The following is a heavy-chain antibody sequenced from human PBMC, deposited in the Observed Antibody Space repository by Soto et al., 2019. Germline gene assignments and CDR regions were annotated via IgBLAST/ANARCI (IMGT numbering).Heavy chain of an antibody. CDR1: GGSISSSSYY. CDR3: ARPRRGSSSAGYDY. Sequence: PSETLSLTCTVSGGSISSSSYYWGWIRQPPGKGLEWIGSIYYSGSTYYNPSLKSRVTISVDTSKNQFSLKLSSVTAADTAVYYCARPRRGSSSAGYDYWGQGTLVTVS. CDR2: IYYSGST. D-gene: IGHD6-6*01. J-gene: IGHJ4*02. V-gene: IGHV4-39*01.